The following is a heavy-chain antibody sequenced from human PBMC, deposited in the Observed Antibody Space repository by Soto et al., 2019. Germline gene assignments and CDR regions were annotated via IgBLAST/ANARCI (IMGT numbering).Heavy chain of an antibody. D-gene: IGHD3-10*01. CDR3: ARSHLWFGGGDAFDI. V-gene: IGHV4-59*08. Sequence: QVQLQESGPGLVKPSETLSLTCTVSGGSISSYYWSWIRQPPGKGLEWIGYIYYSGSTNYNPSLKSRVTVSVDTSKNQFSLKLSSVAAADTAVYYCARSHLWFGGGDAFDIWGQGTMVTVSS. CDR1: GGSISSYY. J-gene: IGHJ3*02. CDR2: IYYSGST.